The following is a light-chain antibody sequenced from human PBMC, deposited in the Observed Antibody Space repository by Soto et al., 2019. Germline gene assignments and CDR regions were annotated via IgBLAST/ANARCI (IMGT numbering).Light chain of an antibody. Sequence: DIQMTQSPSTLSASVGDRVTITCRASQSISSWLAWYQQKPGKAPPLLIYKASSLESGVQSRFSGSGSGTEFTLTISSLQPDDFANYYCQQYNSYRTFGQGTKVEIK. V-gene: IGKV1-5*03. CDR3: QQYNSYRT. CDR2: KAS. J-gene: IGKJ1*01. CDR1: QSISSW.